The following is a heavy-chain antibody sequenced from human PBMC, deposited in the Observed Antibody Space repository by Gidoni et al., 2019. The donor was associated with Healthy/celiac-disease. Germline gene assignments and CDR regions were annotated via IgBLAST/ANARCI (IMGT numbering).Heavy chain of an antibody. Sequence: EVQLVESGGGLVQPGRSLRLSCTASGFTFGDYAMSWVRQAPGKGLEWVGFIRSKAYGGTTEYAASVKGRFTISRDDSKSIAYLQMNSLKTEDTAVYYCTRVGYHYYDSSGYFQHWGQGTLVTVSS. J-gene: IGHJ1*01. V-gene: IGHV3-49*04. CDR1: GFTFGDYA. D-gene: IGHD3-22*01. CDR3: TRVGYHYYDSSGYFQH. CDR2: IRSKAYGGTT.